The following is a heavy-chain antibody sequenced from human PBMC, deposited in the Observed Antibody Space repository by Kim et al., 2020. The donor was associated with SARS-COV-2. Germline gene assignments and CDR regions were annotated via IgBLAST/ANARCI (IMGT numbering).Heavy chain of an antibody. Sequence: ADCVKSRFTISRDNAKHPVYVQMNSRRAEDTAVYYGARGGGGSFDLWGRGTLVTVSS. D-gene: IGHD3-10*01. V-gene: IGHV3-74*01. J-gene: IGHJ2*01. CDR3: ARGGGGSFDL.